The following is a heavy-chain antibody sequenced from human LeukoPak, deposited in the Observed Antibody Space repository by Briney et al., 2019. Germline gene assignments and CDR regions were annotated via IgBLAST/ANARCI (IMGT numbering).Heavy chain of an antibody. J-gene: IGHJ4*02. D-gene: IGHD1-1*01. CDR1: GFTFSNYA. CDR3: AKVEWAYKASVY. V-gene: IGHV3-23*01. CDR2: ISGSGGST. Sequence: GGSLRLSCAAAGFTFSNYAMTWVRQAPGWGLEWVSSISGSGGSTYYADSVKGRFTISRDNSKNTLYLQMYSLRAEDTAVYYCAKVEWAYKASVYWGQGALVTVSS.